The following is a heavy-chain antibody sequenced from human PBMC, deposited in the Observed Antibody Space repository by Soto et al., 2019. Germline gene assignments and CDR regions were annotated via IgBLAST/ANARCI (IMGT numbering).Heavy chain of an antibody. CDR1: GGTFSSYT. V-gene: IGHV1-69*02. J-gene: IGHJ4*02. Sequence: GASVKVSCTASGGTFSSYTISWVRQAPGQGLEWMGRIIPILGIANYAQKFQGRVTITADKSTSTAYMELSSLRSEDTAVYYCARNHLTTVTTIDYWGQGTLVTVSS. CDR2: IIPILGIA. D-gene: IGHD4-17*01. CDR3: ARNHLTTVTTIDY.